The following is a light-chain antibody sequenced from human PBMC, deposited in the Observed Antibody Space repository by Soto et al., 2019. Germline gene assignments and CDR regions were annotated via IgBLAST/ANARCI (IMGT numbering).Light chain of an antibody. CDR2: GAS. J-gene: IGKJ1*01. CDR3: QQHNNWPPRA. V-gene: IGKV3-15*01. Sequence: EIVMTQSPATLSVSPGERATLSCRASQSVSSNLAWYQQKPGQAPRLLIYGASTRATGIPARFSGSGSGTEFTLTISSLQSEDIAVYYCQQHNNWPPRAFGQGTKVEIK. CDR1: QSVSSN.